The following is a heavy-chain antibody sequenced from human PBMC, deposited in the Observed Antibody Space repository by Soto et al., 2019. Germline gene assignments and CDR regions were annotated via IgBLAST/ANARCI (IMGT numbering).Heavy chain of an antibody. D-gene: IGHD6-19*01. J-gene: IGHJ6*02. CDR3: ARGQAVAGRMDV. CDR1: GFTFASYN. V-gene: IGHV3-11*06. CDR2: ISSSSSYT. Sequence: GGSLRLSCASSGFTFASYNMLWVRQAPGKGLEWVSYISSSSSYTNYADSVKGRFTISRDNAKNSLYLQMNSLRAEDTAVYYCARGQAVAGRMDVWGQGTTVTVSS.